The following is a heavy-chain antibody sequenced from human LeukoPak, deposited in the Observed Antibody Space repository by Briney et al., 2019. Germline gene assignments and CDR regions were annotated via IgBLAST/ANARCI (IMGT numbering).Heavy chain of an antibody. V-gene: IGHV1-69*01. CDR2: IIPIFGTA. CDR1: GGTFSSYA. CDR3: VAAAAAALFDY. D-gene: IGHD6-13*01. Sequence: SVKVSCKASGGTFSSYAISWVRQAPGQGLEWMGGIIPIFGTASYAQKFQGKVTITADESTSTAYMELSSLRSEDTAVYYCVAAAAAALFDYWGQGTLVTVSS. J-gene: IGHJ4*02.